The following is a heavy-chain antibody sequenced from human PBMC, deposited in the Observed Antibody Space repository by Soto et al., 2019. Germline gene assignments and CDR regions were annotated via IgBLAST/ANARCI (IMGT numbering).Heavy chain of an antibody. CDR1: GGTFNTYT. CDR3: AITYCRDNSCPRDFDF. Sequence: QVQVVQSGAEVKKPESSVKVSCKPSGGTFNTYTVNWVRLAPGHGLEWMGRFIPILDMANYAQKFQDRVTITADRSTFTAYMELNSLTAAVTAVYYCAITYCRDNSCPRDFDFWGPGTRVTVSS. D-gene: IGHD2-21*01. J-gene: IGHJ4*02. V-gene: IGHV1-69*02. CDR2: FIPILDMA.